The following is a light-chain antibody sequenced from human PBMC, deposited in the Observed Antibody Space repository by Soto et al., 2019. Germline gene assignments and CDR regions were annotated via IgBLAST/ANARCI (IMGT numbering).Light chain of an antibody. CDR3: SSYAGSNKYGSHVL. CDR1: SSDVGGYNY. V-gene: IGLV2-8*01. Sequence: QSALTQPPSASGSPGQSVTISCTGTSSDVGGYNYVSWYQQHPGKAPKLMIYEVSKRPSGVPDRFSGSKSGNTASRTVAGLQAEDEADYYCSSYAGSNKYGSHVLFGGGTKLTVL. CDR2: EVS. J-gene: IGLJ2*01.